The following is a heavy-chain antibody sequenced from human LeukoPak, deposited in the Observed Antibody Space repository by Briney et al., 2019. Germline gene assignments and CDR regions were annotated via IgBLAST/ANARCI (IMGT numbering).Heavy chain of an antibody. D-gene: IGHD3-22*01. V-gene: IGHV4-4*02. CDR1: GGSITGSNW. CDR2: IYHSGSI. CDR3: VTYYFDSSGPKKNY. Sequence: SGTLSLTCAVSGGSITGSNWWTWVRQPPGKGLEWIGKIYHSGSINYNPSLKSRVTISVDKSKNQFSLKLNSMTAADTAVYYCVTYYFDSSGPKKNYWGQGTLVTVSS. J-gene: IGHJ4*02.